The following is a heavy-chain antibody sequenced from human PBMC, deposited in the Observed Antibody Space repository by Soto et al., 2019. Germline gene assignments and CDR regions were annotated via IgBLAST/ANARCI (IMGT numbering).Heavy chain of an antibody. CDR1: GFTFSSYA. Sequence: GGSLRLSCAASGFTFSSYAMHWVRQAPGKGLEWVAVISYDGSNKYYADSVKGRFTISRDNSKNTLYLQMNSLRGEDTVVYYCARGNGGRSNGWYDYHYGMDVWGQGTTVTVSS. J-gene: IGHJ6*02. V-gene: IGHV3-30-3*01. D-gene: IGHD6-19*01. CDR3: ARGNGGRSNGWYDYHYGMDV. CDR2: ISYDGSNK.